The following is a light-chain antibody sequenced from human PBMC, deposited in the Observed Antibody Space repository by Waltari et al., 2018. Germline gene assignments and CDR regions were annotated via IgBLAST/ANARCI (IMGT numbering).Light chain of an antibody. CDR2: EGN. Sequence: QSALTQPASVSGSPGQSLTISCTGTSSDVGGYNLVSLYQQHPGKAPKLMIYEGNKRPSGVSNRFSGSKSGNTASLTISGLQGEDEADYHCCSYAGSNTFVVFGGGTKLTVL. J-gene: IGLJ3*02. CDR3: CSYAGSNTFVV. V-gene: IGLV2-23*03. CDR1: SSDVGGYNL.